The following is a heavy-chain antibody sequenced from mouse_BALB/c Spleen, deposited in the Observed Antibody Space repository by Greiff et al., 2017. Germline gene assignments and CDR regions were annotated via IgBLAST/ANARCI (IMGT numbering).Heavy chain of an antibody. J-gene: IGHJ4*01. CDR1: GYSFTGYT. V-gene: IGHV1-18*01. D-gene: IGHD2-4*01. CDR2: INPYNGGT. Sequence: DVKLQESGPELVKPGASMKISCKASGYSFTGYTMNWVKQSHGKNLEWIGLINPYNGGTSYNQKFKGKATLTVDKSSSTAYMELLSLTSEDSAVYYCAREPYDYDGVYAMDYWGQGTSVTVSS. CDR3: AREPYDYDGVYAMDY.